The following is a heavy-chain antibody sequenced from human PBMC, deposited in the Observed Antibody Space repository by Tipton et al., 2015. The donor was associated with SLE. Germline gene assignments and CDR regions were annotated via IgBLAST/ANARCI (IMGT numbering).Heavy chain of an antibody. J-gene: IGHJ4*02. CDR3: ARSYSSWEDFDY. Sequence: GSLRLSCAASGFTFSSYAMSWVRQAPGKGLEWVSAISGSGGSTYYADSVKGRFTISRDNSQNTLYLQMNSLRADDTAVYFCARSYSSWEDFDYWGQGTLVTVSS. CDR1: GFTFSSYA. CDR2: ISGSGGST. D-gene: IGHD6-19*01. V-gene: IGHV3-23*01.